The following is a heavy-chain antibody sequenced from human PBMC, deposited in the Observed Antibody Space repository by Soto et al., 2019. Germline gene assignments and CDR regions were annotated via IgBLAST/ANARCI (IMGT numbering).Heavy chain of an antibody. V-gene: IGHV3-23*01. CDR1: GFTFSSYA. Sequence: GLSLRLSCAASGFTFSSYAMSWVRQAPGKGLEWVSAVSGSGRSTYYADSVTGRFTLSRDNAKNTLYLQMNSLRAEDAALYYCAREVEPTALPSSSLMDLWGQGTTVTVS. D-gene: IGHD2-2*01. CDR3: AREVEPTALPSSSLMDL. CDR2: VSGSGRST. J-gene: IGHJ6*02.